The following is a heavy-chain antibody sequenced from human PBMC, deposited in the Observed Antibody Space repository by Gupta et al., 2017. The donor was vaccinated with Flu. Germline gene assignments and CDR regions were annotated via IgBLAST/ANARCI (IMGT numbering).Heavy chain of an antibody. CDR1: GGSISSSNW. CDR3: ARDGLKGSWQHDNNWFDP. D-gene: IGHD6-13*01. CDR2: IYHSGST. Sequence: QVQLQESGPGLVKPSGTLSLTCPVSGGSISSSNWWSWVRQPPGKGLEWIGEIYHSGSTNYNPSLKSRVTIAVDKSKNQFSLKLSSVTAADTAVYYGARDGLKGSWQHDNNWFDPWGQGTLVTVSS. V-gene: IGHV4-4*02. J-gene: IGHJ5*02.